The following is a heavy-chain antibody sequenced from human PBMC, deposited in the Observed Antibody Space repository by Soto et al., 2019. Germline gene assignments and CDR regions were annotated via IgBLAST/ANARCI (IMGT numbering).Heavy chain of an antibody. V-gene: IGHV3-23*01. Sequence: EVQLLESGGGLVQPGVSLRLSCAASGFTFSSYAMSWVRQAPGKGLEWVSVISGSDDSTYYAASVKGRCTISRDNSKNTLYLQMNSLRAEDTAVYYCAKRSSSTTFDYWGQGTLVTVSS. J-gene: IGHJ4*02. D-gene: IGHD6-6*01. CDR2: ISGSDDST. CDR3: AKRSSSTTFDY. CDR1: GFTFSSYA.